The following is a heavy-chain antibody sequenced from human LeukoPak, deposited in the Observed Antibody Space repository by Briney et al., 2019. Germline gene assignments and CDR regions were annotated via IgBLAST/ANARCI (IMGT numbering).Heavy chain of an antibody. D-gene: IGHD4-17*01. V-gene: IGHV3-23*01. CDR3: VKGLHYGEAD. CDR1: GFSISSHG. CDR2: SGSGGST. Sequence: GGSLRLSCAASGFSISSHGMSWVRQAPGKGLELVSVSGSGGSTFYANSVKGRFTVPRDNSKNTVYMQMNSLRADDAAVYYCVKGLHYGEADWGQGTRVTVSS. J-gene: IGHJ4*02.